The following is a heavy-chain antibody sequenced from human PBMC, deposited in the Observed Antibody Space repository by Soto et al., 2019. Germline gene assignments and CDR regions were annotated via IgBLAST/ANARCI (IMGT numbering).Heavy chain of an antibody. V-gene: IGHV3-53*01. CDR1: GFTVNSHY. CDR2: IYRGKTT. D-gene: IGHD3-10*01. Sequence: EVRLVESGGGLIQPGGSLRLSCAASGFTVNSHYVTWVRQAPGKGLEWVSVIYRGKTTYYAASVMGRFIISTDDSKNTVYLQMNSLKVEDTAVYYCAREATGLYRWYDPWGRGVMVVVSS. J-gene: IGHJ5*02. CDR3: AREATGLYRWYDP.